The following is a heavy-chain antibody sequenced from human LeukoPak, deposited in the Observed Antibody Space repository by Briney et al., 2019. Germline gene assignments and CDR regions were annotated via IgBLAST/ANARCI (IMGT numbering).Heavy chain of an antibody. CDR3: AREELIHAFDI. CDR2: IYYSGST. CDR1: GGSISSGGYS. D-gene: IGHD1-26*01. V-gene: IGHV4-31*03. J-gene: IGHJ3*02. Sequence: SETLSLTCTVSGGSISSGGYSWGWIRQHPGKGLEWIGYIYYSGSTYYNPSLKSRVTISVDTSKNQFSLKLSSVTAADTAVYYCAREELIHAFDIWGQGTMVTVSS.